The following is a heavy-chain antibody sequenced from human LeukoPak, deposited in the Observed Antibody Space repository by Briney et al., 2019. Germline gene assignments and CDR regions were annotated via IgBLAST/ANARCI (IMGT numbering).Heavy chain of an antibody. D-gene: IGHD2-8*01. CDR2: ISGSGGST. V-gene: IGHV3-23*01. CDR1: GLTFSSYG. Sequence: GGSLRLSCAASGLTFSSYGMSWVRQAPGKGLEWVSAISGSGGSTYYADSVKGRFTISRDNSKNTVYLQMNSLRAEDTAVYYCATSGARYCTNGVCYYNYYYYYYMDVWGKGTTVTVSS. J-gene: IGHJ6*03. CDR3: ATSGARYCTNGVCYYNYYYYYYMDV.